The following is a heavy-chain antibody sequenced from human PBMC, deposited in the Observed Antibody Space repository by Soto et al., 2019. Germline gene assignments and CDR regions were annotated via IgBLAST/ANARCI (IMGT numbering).Heavy chain of an antibody. D-gene: IGHD3-3*01. J-gene: IGHJ5*02. V-gene: IGHV3-48*01. Sequence: GGSLRLSCAASGFTFSSYSMNWVRQAPGKGLEWVSYISSSSSTIYYADSVKGRFTISRDNAKNSLYLQMNSLRAEDTAVYYCARDKSITIFGVVIYQFDPWGKGTLVTVSS. CDR1: GFTFSSYS. CDR3: ARDKSITIFGVVIYQFDP. CDR2: ISSSSSTI.